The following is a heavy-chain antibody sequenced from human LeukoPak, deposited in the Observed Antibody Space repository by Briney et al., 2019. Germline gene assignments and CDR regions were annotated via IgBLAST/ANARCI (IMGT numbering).Heavy chain of an antibody. D-gene: IGHD3-9*01. Sequence: GGSLRLSCAASGFTFSDYYMSWIRQAPGRGLEWVSYISSSSSYTNYADSVKGRFTISRDNAKNSLYLQTNSLRAEDTAVYYCARSGYDILTGYYNYWGQGTLVTVSS. CDR2: ISSSSSYT. CDR1: GFTFSDYY. V-gene: IGHV3-11*06. CDR3: ARSGYDILTGYYNY. J-gene: IGHJ4*02.